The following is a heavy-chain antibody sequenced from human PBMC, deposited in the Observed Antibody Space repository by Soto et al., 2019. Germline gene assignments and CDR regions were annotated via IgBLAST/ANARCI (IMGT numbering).Heavy chain of an antibody. CDR3: ARELERVVDY. J-gene: IGHJ4*02. D-gene: IGHD1-1*01. V-gene: IGHV3-30*04. CDR2: IAYDGRNK. CDR1: GFTFSSYA. Sequence: QVQLVESGGGVVQPGRSLRLSCAASGFTFSSYAMHWVRQAPGKGLEWVAVIAYDGRNKYYADSVKGRFTISRDNSKNTLYLQMYSLRIEDTAVYYCARELERVVDYLGQGTLVTVSS.